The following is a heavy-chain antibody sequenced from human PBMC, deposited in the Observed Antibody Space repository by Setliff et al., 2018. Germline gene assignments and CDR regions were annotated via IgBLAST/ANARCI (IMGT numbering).Heavy chain of an antibody. CDR2: IFHSGST. V-gene: IGHV4-38-2*01. CDR3: ARHMGDSFGLRNFDS. CDR1: GYSISSGYY. J-gene: IGHJ4*02. Sequence: SETLSLTCAVSGYSISSGYYWGWIRQPPGKGLEWIGSIFHSGSTYYNPSLKSRVTSSGATSRNQFSLKLSSLTAADTAVYYCARHMGDSFGLRNFDSWGQGTLVTVSS. D-gene: IGHD5-18*01.